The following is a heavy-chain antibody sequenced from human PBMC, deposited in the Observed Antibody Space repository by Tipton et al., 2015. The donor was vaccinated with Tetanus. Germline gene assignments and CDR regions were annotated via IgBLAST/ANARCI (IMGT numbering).Heavy chain of an antibody. V-gene: IGHV4-31*03. CDR1: GGSIRSGGYY. CDR3: ARRSVSARFDD. Sequence: TLSLTCTVSGGSIRSGGYYWSWIRQHPGKGLEWIGYIYYTGNTYYNPSLKSRVTISVDTSKNQFSLKLNSVTAADTAVYYCARRSVSARFDDWGQGAQVTVSS. J-gene: IGHJ4*02. D-gene: IGHD6-6*01. CDR2: IYYTGNT.